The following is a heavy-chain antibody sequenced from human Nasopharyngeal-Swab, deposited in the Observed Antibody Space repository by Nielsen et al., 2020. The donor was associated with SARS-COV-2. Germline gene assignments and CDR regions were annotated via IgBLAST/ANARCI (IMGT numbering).Heavy chain of an antibody. Sequence: RQAPGKGLEWIGSIYYSGSTYYNPSLKSRVTISVDTSKNQFSLKLSSAAAADTAVYYCARSEAEDYSSSWYDYWGRGTLVTVSS. J-gene: IGHJ4*02. CDR2: IYYSGST. V-gene: IGHV4-39*01. D-gene: IGHD6-13*01. CDR3: ARSEAEDYSSSWYDY.